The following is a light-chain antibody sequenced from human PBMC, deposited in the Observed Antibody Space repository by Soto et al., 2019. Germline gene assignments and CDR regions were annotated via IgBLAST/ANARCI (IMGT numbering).Light chain of an antibody. Sequence: QSVLTQPASVSGSPGQSITISCTGTSSDVGGYDHVSWYQQHPGKAPKLIIYDVTVRPSGISPRFSGSKSDNTASLAVSGLQPEDEADYYCSSYTNKDTLLFGGGTKLPS. J-gene: IGLJ3*02. CDR3: SSYTNKDTLL. CDR1: SSDVGGYDH. CDR2: DVT. V-gene: IGLV2-14*03.